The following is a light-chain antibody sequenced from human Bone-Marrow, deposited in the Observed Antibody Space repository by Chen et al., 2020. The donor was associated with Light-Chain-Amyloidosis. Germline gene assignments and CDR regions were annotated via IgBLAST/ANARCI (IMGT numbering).Light chain of an antibody. CDR2: DDR. CDR1: NIGSTS. Sequence: SYVLTQPSSVSVAPGQTATIACGGNNIGSTSVHWYQQTPGKAPLLVIYDDRDRPSGIPERLSGSNSGNTATLTISRVEAGDEADYYCQVWDRSSDRPVFGGGTKLTVL. V-gene: IGLV3-21*02. J-gene: IGLJ3*02. CDR3: QVWDRSSDRPV.